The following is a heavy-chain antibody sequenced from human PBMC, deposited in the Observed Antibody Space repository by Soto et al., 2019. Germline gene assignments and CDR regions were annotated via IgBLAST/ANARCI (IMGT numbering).Heavy chain of an antibody. Sequence: GVPVEVSSKESGYTFTSYDINSVCQATGKRLEWMGWMNPNSGNTGYAQKFQGRVTMTRNTSISTAYMELSSLRSEDTAVYYCASEGGGYGDTGYYYYYMDVWGKGTTVTVSS. CDR3: ASEGGGYGDTGYYYYYMDV. V-gene: IGHV1-8*01. CDR2: MNPNSGNT. D-gene: IGHD4-17*01. J-gene: IGHJ6*03. CDR1: GYTFTSYD.